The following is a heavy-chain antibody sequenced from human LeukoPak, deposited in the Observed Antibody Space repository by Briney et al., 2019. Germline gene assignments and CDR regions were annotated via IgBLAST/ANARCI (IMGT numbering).Heavy chain of an antibody. Sequence: ASVKVSCKTSGYTFTGYFMHWVRQPPGQGLEWMGWINPNSGDTNYAQNFQGRVTMTRDTSISTAYMELSRLRSDDTAVYFCARGRYSEYWGQGTLVTVSS. V-gene: IGHV1-2*02. CDR3: ARGRYSEY. D-gene: IGHD1-26*01. J-gene: IGHJ4*02. CDR1: GYTFTGYF. CDR2: INPNSGDT.